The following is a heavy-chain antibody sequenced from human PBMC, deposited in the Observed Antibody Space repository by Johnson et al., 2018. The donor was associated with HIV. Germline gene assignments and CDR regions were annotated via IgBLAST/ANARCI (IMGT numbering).Heavy chain of an antibody. CDR3: ANGQWDRGV. D-gene: IGHD1-26*01. V-gene: IGHV3-23*04. CDR1: GFTFSSYA. Sequence: VQLVESGGGLVQPGGSLRLSCAASGFTFSSYAMSWVRQAPGKGLAWVSAISGSGGSTYYADSVTGRFTISRDNSKTTLDLQMNSLRAEDTAVYYCANGQWDRGVWGQGTMVTVSS. J-gene: IGHJ3*01. CDR2: ISGSGGST.